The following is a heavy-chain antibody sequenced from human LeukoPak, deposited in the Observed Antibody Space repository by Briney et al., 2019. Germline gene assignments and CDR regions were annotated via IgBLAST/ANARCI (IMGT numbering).Heavy chain of an antibody. CDR2: IYSGGST. Sequence: GGSLRLSCAASGFTVISNYMSWVRQAPGKGREWVSVIYSGGSTYYADSVKGRFTISRDNSKNTLYLQMNSLRAEDTAVYYCAREGNSSSWYYFDYWGQGTLVTVSS. CDR3: AREGNSSSWYYFDY. V-gene: IGHV3-53*01. CDR1: GFTVISNY. D-gene: IGHD6-13*01. J-gene: IGHJ4*02.